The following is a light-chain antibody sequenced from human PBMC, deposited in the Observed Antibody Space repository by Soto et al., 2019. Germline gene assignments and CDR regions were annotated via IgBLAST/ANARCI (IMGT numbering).Light chain of an antibody. CDR3: QSYDATNQV. J-gene: IGLJ3*02. CDR1: SGSIASNY. V-gene: IGLV6-57*01. CDR2: EDN. Sequence: NFMLTQPHSVSESPGKTVIGSCTRSSGSIASNYVQWYQQRPGSSPTTVIYEDNQRPSGVPDRFSGSIDSSSNSASLTISGLETEDEADYFCQSYDATNQVFGGVTKLTVL.